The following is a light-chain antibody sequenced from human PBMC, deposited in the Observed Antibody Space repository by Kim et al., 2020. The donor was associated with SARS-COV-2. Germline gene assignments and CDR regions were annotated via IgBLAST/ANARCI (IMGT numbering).Light chain of an antibody. CDR1: KLGDKY. CDR2: QDT. Sequence: SYELTQPPSVSVSPGQTASITCSGDKLGDKYASWYQQKPGQPPVPVIYQDTQRPSGIPERFSGSNSGNTATLTISGTEAMDEADYYCLAWDSSTGVFGTGTKVTVL. CDR3: LAWDSSTGV. V-gene: IGLV3-1*01. J-gene: IGLJ1*01.